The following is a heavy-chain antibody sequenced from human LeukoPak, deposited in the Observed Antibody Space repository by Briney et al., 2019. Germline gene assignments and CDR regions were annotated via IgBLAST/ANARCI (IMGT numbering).Heavy chain of an antibody. CDR1: GFTFGNYA. V-gene: IGHV3-23*01. D-gene: IGHD3-22*01. J-gene: IGHJ3*02. Sequence: GGSLRLSCATSGFTFGNYAMSWVRQAPGKGLEWVSSITGSGHVTYYADSVKGRFTISRDNSKNTLYLQMNSLRAEDTAVYYCAKDYYDSSGYYRRGAFDIWGQGTMVTVSS. CDR3: AKDYYDSSGYYRRGAFDI. CDR2: ITGSGHVT.